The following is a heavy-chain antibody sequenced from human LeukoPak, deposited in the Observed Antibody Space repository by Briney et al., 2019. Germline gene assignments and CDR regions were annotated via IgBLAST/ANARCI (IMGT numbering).Heavy chain of an antibody. CDR2: INHSGST. Sequence: SETLSLTCAVYGGSFSGDFWSWIRQPPGKGLEWIGEINHSGSTNYNPSLKSRVTISVDTSKNQFSLKLSSVTAADTAVYYCARRRGYYYNFDYWGQGTLVTVSS. CDR3: ARRRGYYYNFDY. J-gene: IGHJ4*02. D-gene: IGHD3-22*01. CDR1: GGSFSGDF. V-gene: IGHV4-34*01.